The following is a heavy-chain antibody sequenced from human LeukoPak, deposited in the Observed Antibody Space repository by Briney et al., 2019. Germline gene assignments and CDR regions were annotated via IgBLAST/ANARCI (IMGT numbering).Heavy chain of an antibody. V-gene: IGHV1-18*01. D-gene: IGHD3-16*01. CDR1: GGTFSSYA. Sequence: ASVKVSCKASGGTFSSYAISWVRQAPGQGLEWMGWISANSGNTNYAQKFQDRLSMSRDTSTSTVYMELRSLGSDDTAVYYCARDKDYAFHYWGQGTLVTVSS. CDR2: ISANSGNT. CDR3: ARDKDYAFHY. J-gene: IGHJ4*02.